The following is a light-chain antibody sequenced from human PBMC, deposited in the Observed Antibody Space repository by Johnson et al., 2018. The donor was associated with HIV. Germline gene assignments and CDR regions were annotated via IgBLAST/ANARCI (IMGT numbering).Light chain of an antibody. CDR1: SSNIGNNY. CDR3: GQWDSRLNVYL. J-gene: IGLJ1*01. Sequence: QSVLTQPPSVSAAPGQKVTISCSGSSSNIGNNYVSWYQQLPGTAPKLLIYESTNRPSGIPDRFSGSKSVTSATLGISGLQTGDAADYYCGQWDSRLNVYLIGTGTKVTVL. CDR2: EST. V-gene: IGLV1-51*02.